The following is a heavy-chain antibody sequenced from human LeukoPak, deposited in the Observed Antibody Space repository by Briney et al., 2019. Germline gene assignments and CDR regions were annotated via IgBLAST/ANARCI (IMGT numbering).Heavy chain of an antibody. J-gene: IGHJ5*02. V-gene: IGHV4-38-2*02. CDR2: IYHSGST. D-gene: IGHD3-10*01. CDR1: GYSISSGYY. CDR3: AREGTGGLWFGELFYDWFDP. Sequence: SETLSLTCAVSGYSISSGYYWGWIRQPPGKGLEWIGSIYHSGSTYYNPSLKSRVTISVDTSKNQFSLKLGSVTAADTAVYYCAREGTGGLWFGELFYDWFDPWGQGTLVTVSS.